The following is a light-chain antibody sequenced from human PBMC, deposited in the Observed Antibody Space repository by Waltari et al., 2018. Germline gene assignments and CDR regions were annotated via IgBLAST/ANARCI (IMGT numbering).Light chain of an antibody. CDR1: QYVNIH. Sequence: EVVMTQSPAILSASPGESATLSCRASQYVNIHLDWYQQKPGQAPRLLIYAASTRATGVPARFSGSGAGTDFTLTISSLQSEDSAVYYCQQYNDWPRTFGLGTKVEIK. V-gene: IGKV3-15*01. CDR3: QQYNDWPRT. J-gene: IGKJ1*01. CDR2: AAS.